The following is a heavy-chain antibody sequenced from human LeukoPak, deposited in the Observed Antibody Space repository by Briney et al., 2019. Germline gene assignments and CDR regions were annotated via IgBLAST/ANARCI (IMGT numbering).Heavy chain of an antibody. D-gene: IGHD3-10*01. V-gene: IGHV3-21*03. Sequence: GGSLRLSCAASGFAFSGYGMTWVRQAPGKGLEWVASISISGAFKYYAVSLQGRLTISRDNSKNSVFLQMNSLRVEDTAIYYCARAMVRETMDYWGQGTLVTVSS. J-gene: IGHJ4*02. CDR3: ARAMVRETMDY. CDR1: GFAFSGYG. CDR2: ISISGAFK.